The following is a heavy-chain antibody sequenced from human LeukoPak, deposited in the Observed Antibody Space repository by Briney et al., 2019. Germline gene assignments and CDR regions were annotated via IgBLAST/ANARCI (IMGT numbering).Heavy chain of an antibody. D-gene: IGHD3-10*01. V-gene: IGHV4-39*01. CDR2: IYYSGST. CDR1: GGSISSSSYY. J-gene: IGHJ5*02. CDR3: ARPHLITMARGWFDP. Sequence: SETLSLTCTVSGGSISSSSYYWGWIRQPPGKGLEWIGSIYYSGSTYYNPSLKSRVTISVDTSKNQFSLKLSSVTAADTAVYYCARPHLITMARGWFDPWRQRTPVTVSS.